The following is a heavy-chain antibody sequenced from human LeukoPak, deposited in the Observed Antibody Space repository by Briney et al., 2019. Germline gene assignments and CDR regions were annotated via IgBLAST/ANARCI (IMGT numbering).Heavy chain of an antibody. CDR1: GYTFTNYG. V-gene: IGHV1-18*01. D-gene: IGHD4-23*01. CDR3: ARDKAVTTEVTQHFQH. CDR2: ISAYNGYT. J-gene: IGHJ1*01. Sequence: ASVKVSCKASGYTFTNYGISWVRQAPGQGLEWMGWISAYNGYTDYAQKLQFRVTMTTDTSTSTAYMELRSLRSDDTAVYYCARDKAVTTEVTQHFQHWGQGTLVTVSS.